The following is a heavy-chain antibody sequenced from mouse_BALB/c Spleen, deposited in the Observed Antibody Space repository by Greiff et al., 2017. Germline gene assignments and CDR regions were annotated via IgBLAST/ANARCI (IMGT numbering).Heavy chain of an antibody. CDR3: ARGDYDYDEGAWFAY. CDR2: ISSGGST. D-gene: IGHD2-4*01. J-gene: IGHJ3*01. Sequence: DVKLVESGGGLVKPGGSLKLSCAASGFTFSSYAMSWVRQTPEKRLEWVASISSGGSTYYPDSVKGRFTISRDNARNILYLQLSSLRSEDTAMYYCARGDYDYDEGAWFAYWGQGTLVTVSA. V-gene: IGHV5-6-5*01. CDR1: GFTFSSYA.